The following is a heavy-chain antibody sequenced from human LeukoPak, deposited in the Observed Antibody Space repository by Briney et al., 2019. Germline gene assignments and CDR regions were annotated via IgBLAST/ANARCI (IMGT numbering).Heavy chain of an antibody. CDR2: IYYIGST. V-gene: IGHV4-61*01. Sequence: SETLSLTCTVPGGSVSVPTYYWSWIRQPPGRGLEWIGFIYYIGSTNYNPSLKSRVTVAVDTSKNQFSLSLRSVTAADTAVYYCARTGYCSGDTCRFGAFDIWGQGTVVTVSS. CDR1: GGSVSVPTYY. CDR3: ARTGYCSGDTCRFGAFDI. J-gene: IGHJ3*02. D-gene: IGHD2-15*01.